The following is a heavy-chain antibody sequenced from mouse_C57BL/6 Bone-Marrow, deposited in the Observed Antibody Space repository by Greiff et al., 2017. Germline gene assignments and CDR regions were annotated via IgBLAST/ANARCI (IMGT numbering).Heavy chain of an antibody. D-gene: IGHD4-1*01. CDR1: GFTFSAYG. CDR3: ARHANWDDHYFDY. CDR2: ISNLAYSI. Sequence: EVKLVESGGGLVQPGGSLKLPCAASGFTFSAYGMAWVRQAPRKGPGWVAFISNLAYSIYYADTVTGRFTISRENAKNTLYQEMSSLRSEDTAMYYCARHANWDDHYFDYWGQGTTLTVSS. V-gene: IGHV5-15*04. J-gene: IGHJ2*01.